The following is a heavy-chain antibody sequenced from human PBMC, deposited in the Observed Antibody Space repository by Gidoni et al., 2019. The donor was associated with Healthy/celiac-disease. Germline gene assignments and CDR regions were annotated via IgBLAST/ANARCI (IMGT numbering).Heavy chain of an antibody. Sequence: QVQLQQWGAGLLKPSETLSLTCAVYGGSFSGYYWSWIRQPPGKGLEWIGEINHSGSTNYNPSLKSRVTISVDTSKNQFSLKLSSVTAADTAVYYCARGRSAMTARTYYYYYYYMDVWGKGTTVTVSS. CDR1: GGSFSGYY. D-gene: IGHD5-18*01. V-gene: IGHV4-34*01. CDR3: ARGRSAMTARTYYYYYYYMDV. J-gene: IGHJ6*03. CDR2: INHSGST.